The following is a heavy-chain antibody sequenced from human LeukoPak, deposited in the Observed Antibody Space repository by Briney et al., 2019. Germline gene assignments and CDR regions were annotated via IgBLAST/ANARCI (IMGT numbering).Heavy chain of an antibody. J-gene: IGHJ4*02. D-gene: IGHD2-15*01. V-gene: IGHV3-23*01. CDR2: ISGSGGST. CDR3: AKDGIGYSRGFDY. CDR1: GFTFSSYA. Sequence: GGSLRLSCAASGFTFSSYAMSWVRQAPGKGLEWVSAISGSGGSTYYADSVKGRFTISRDNSKNTLYLQMNSLRVEDTAVYYCAKDGIGYSRGFDYWGQGTLVTVSS.